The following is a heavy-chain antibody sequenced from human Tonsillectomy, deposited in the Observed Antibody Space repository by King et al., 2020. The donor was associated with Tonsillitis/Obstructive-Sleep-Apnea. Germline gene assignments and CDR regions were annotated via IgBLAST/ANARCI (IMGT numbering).Heavy chain of an antibody. CDR1: GYTFTSYY. J-gene: IGHJ5*02. V-gene: IGHV1-46*01. CDR2: INPSGGTT. D-gene: IGHD4-23*01. Sequence: QLVQSGAEVKKPGASVKVSCKASGYTFTSYYIHWVRQAPGQGLEWMGIINPSGGTTTYPQRFQGRRTMTRDTSTSTVYMALSSLRSEDTAVYYCARGGGAGRMYNWFDPWGQGTLVTVSS. CDR3: ARGGGAGRMYNWFDP.